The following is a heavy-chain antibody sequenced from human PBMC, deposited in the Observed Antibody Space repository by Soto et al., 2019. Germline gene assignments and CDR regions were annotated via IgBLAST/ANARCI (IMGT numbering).Heavy chain of an antibody. CDR1: GFTFSSYG. V-gene: IGHV3-33*01. J-gene: IGHJ3*02. CDR3: AREGGPSRYYGSGSYFGADAFDI. Sequence: QVQLVESGGGVVQPGRSLRLSCAASGFTFSSYGMHWVRQAPGKGLEWVAVIWYDGSNKYYADSVKGRFTISRDNSKNARYLQMNSLRAEDTAVYYCAREGGPSRYYGSGSYFGADAFDIWGQGTMVTVSS. CDR2: IWYDGSNK. D-gene: IGHD3-10*01.